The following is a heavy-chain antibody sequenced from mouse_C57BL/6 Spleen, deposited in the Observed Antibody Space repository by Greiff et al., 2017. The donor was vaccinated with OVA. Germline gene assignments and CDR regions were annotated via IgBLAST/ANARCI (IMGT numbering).Heavy chain of an antibody. CDR3: ARRGPSTVVDDWYFDV. CDR1: GFSLTSYG. D-gene: IGHD1-1*01. CDR2: IWSGGST. V-gene: IGHV2-2*01. J-gene: IGHJ1*03. Sequence: VQLQQSGPGLVQPSQSLSITCTVSGFSLTSYGVHWVRQSPGKGLEWLGVIWSGGSTDYNAAFISRLSISKDNSKSQVFFKMNSLQADYTAIYYCARRGPSTVVDDWYFDVWGTGTTVTVSS.